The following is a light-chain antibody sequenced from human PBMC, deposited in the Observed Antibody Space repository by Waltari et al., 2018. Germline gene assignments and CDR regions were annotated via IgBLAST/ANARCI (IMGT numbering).Light chain of an antibody. J-gene: IGKJ1*01. Sequence: IVLTQSPGTLSLSPGERATLSCRASQTVSRSLAWYQQKPGQAPKLRIYGASTSATGIPDCFTGSGSGKDFSLTISILEPEDFAIYFCQHYVRLPATFGQGTKVEIK. CDR2: GAS. CDR3: QHYVRLPAT. CDR1: QTVSRS. V-gene: IGKV3-20*01.